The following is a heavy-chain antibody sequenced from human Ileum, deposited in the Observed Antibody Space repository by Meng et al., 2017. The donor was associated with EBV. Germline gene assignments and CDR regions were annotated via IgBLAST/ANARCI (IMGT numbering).Heavy chain of an antibody. CDR1: SCPINDSNW. V-gene: IGHV4-4*02. Sequence: ESGPGLVKPSGTLSLTGAVYSCPINDSNWWSWVRQPPGKGLEWIGEIYHSGSTNYNPSLQIRVTISVDKCKNQFSLKLSSVTAADTAVYYCASFPPPGKQWLVTDYWGQGTLVTVSS. J-gene: IGHJ4*02. CDR3: ASFPPPGKQWLVTDY. CDR2: IYHSGST. D-gene: IGHD6-19*01.